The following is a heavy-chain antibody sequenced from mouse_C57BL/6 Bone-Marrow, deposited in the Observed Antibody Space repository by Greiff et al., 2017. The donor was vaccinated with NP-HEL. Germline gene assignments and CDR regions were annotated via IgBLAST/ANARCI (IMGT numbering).Heavy chain of an antibody. CDR1: EYEFPSHD. J-gene: IGHJ1*03. CDR3: ARPAYYGSSYPWYFDV. V-gene: IGHV5-2*01. Sequence: DVKLQESGGGLVQPGESLKLSCESNEYEFPSHDMSWVRKTPEKRLELVAAINSDGGSTYYPDTMERRFIISRDNTKKTLYLQMSSLRSEDTALYYCARPAYYGSSYPWYFDVWGTGTTVTVSS. D-gene: IGHD1-1*01. CDR2: INSDGGST.